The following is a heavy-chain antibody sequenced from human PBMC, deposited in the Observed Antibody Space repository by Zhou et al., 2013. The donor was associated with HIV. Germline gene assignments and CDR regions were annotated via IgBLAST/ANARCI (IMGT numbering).Heavy chain of an antibody. J-gene: IGHJ4*01. CDR3: ARDQALWFGELHFDS. CDR2: ISSYNGHT. Sequence: QVQLLQSGAEVKKPGASVKVSCKASGFTFTGFGISWVRQAPGQGLEWMGWISSYNGHTNYAQKFQGRLTVTTDTSTSTAYMELRSLRSDDTAVYYCARDQALWFGELHFDSWGHGTLVTVSS. D-gene: IGHD3-10*01. CDR1: GFTFTGFG. V-gene: IGHV1-18*01.